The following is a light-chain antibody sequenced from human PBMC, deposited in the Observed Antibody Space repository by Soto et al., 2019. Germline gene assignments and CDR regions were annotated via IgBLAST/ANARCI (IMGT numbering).Light chain of an antibody. CDR2: DAS. CDR1: RSISSSF. V-gene: IGKV3-20*01. Sequence: EIVLTQSPGIVSLSPGERAARCCVARRSISSSFLAWYQQKPGQAPRRLIYDASNRATGIPDRFSGSGSGTDFTLTISRLESEDFAVYYCQVYGRSPLNLTFGPGTKVDIK. CDR3: QVYGRSPLNLT. J-gene: IGKJ1*01.